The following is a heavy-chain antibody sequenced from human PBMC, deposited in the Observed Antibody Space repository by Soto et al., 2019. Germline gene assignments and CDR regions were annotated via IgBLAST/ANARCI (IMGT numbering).Heavy chain of an antibody. CDR2: TYYRSKWYN. CDR3: ARRIYGPEGAFDI. J-gene: IGHJ3*02. V-gene: IGHV6-1*01. CDR1: GDSVSSNSAA. D-gene: IGHD4-17*01. Sequence: SQTLSLTCAISGDSVSSNSAAWNWIRQSTSRGLEWLGRTYYRSKWYNDYAVSVKSRITINPDTSKNQFSLQLNSVTPEDMAVYYCARRIYGPEGAFDIWGQGTMVTVSS.